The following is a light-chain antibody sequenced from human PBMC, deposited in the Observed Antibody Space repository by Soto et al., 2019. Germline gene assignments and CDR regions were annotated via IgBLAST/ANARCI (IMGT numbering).Light chain of an antibody. CDR1: SNDVGGYNY. Sequence: QSALTQPDSVSGSPGQSITISCTGTSNDVGGYNYVSWYQQHPGKAPKLMIYDVTNRPSGISNRFSGSKSGNTASLTISGLQAEDEADYYCSSYTSTSTYVFGTGTKVTVL. CDR2: DVT. V-gene: IGLV2-14*01. J-gene: IGLJ1*01. CDR3: SSYTSTSTYV.